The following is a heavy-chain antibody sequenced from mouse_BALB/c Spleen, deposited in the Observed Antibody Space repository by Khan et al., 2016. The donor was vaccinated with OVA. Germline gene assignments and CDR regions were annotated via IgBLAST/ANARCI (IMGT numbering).Heavy chain of an antibody. CDR1: GFTFSNYG. CDR2: ISSGGSYT. Sequence: EVELVESGGGFVKPGGSLKLSCAASGFTFSNYGLSWVRQTPEKRLEWVATISSGGSYTYYPDSVKGRFTISRDNAANPLYLQMSSLRSEDTAMYYCARTPGYYSSGYFDYWGQGTTLTVSS. J-gene: IGHJ2*01. CDR3: ARTPGYYSSGYFDY. D-gene: IGHD1-1*01. V-gene: IGHV5-9-3*01.